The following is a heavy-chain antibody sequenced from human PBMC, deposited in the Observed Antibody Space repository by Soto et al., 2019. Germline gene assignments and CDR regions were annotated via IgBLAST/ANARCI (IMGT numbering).Heavy chain of an antibody. Sequence: QVPLVQSGAEVKKPGASVKVSCKASGYTFTGYYMHWVRQAPGQGLEWMGWINPNSGGTNYAQKFQGWVTMTRDTSISTAYMELSRLRSDDTAVYYCAREYSGSYPDNYFDYWGQGTLVTVSS. CDR2: INPNSGGT. V-gene: IGHV1-2*04. CDR3: AREYSGSYPDNYFDY. J-gene: IGHJ4*02. D-gene: IGHD1-26*01. CDR1: GYTFTGYY.